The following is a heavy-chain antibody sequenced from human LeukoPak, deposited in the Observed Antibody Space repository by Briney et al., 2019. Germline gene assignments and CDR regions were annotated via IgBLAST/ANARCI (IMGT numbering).Heavy chain of an antibody. V-gene: IGHV3-30-3*01. CDR3: AREVKDTADDAFDI. Sequence: GGSLRLSCAASGFTFSTYAMHWVRQAPGKGLEWVAVISYDGSNKYYADSVKGRFTISRDNSKNTLYLQMNSLRSDDTAVYYCAREVKDTADDAFDIWGQGTMVTVSS. CDR2: ISYDGSNK. J-gene: IGHJ3*02. D-gene: IGHD5-18*01. CDR1: GFTFSTYA.